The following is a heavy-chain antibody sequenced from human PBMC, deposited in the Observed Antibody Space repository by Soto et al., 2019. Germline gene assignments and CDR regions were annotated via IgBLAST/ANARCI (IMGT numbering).Heavy chain of an antibody. CDR3: AHTPIAAAGANWFDP. D-gene: IGHD6-13*01. J-gene: IGHJ5*02. CDR2: TYYSSKWYN. CDR1: GDSVSSNSAA. V-gene: IGHV6-1*01. Sequence: QTRSLTCAISGDSVSSNSAAWNLIRQSPSRGLEWLGRTYYSSKWYNDYAVSVKSRITINPDTSKNQFSLQLNSVTPEDTAVYYCAHTPIAAAGANWFDPWGQGTLVTVSS.